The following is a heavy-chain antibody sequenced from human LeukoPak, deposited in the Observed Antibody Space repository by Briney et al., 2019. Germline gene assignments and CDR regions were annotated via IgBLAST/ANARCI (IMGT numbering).Heavy chain of an antibody. J-gene: IGHJ6*03. CDR2: IGTSSTTI. D-gene: IGHD6-25*01. V-gene: IGHV3-48*01. Sequence: GGSLRLSCTASGFTFSSYTMNWVRQPPGKGLEWVSNIGTSSTTIYYADSVKGRFTISRDNAKNSLYLQMNSLRADDTAVYYCARFAAGGSYYYYMDVWGKGTTVTVSS. CDR3: ARFAAGGSYYYYMDV. CDR1: GFTFSSYT.